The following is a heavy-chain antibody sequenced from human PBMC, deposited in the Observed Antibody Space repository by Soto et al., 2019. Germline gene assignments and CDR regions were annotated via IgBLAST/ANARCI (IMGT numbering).Heavy chain of an antibody. Sequence: QVQLQESGPGLVKPSETLSLTCAVSGGSFTSNNWRTWVRPPPGQGLEWIGEIYRTGSTNYHPPLQCRVTRALDKSAKQFALKVTSLTAADTAVYYCASGEPGTSFDYWGQGTLVTVSS. CDR1: GGSFTSNNW. CDR2: IYRTGST. V-gene: IGHV4-4*02. D-gene: IGHD1-7*01. J-gene: IGHJ4*02. CDR3: ASGEPGTSFDY.